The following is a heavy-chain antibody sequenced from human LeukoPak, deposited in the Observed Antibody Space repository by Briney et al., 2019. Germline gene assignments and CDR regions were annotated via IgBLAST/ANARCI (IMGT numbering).Heavy chain of an antibody. CDR3: VRAAPQNCYPSSCSLFDK. CDR1: GFTFNDYA. J-gene: IGHJ4*02. V-gene: IGHV3-23*01. CDR2: IMIGGDGK. D-gene: IGHD2-2*01. Sequence: GGSLRLSCAGSGFTFNDYAMSWVRRAPRKGLEWVSTIMIGGDGKHYADSVKGRFTISRDRSESTLFLQMDDLRADDTAVYYCVRAAPQNCYPSSCSLFDKWGQGTLVTVSS.